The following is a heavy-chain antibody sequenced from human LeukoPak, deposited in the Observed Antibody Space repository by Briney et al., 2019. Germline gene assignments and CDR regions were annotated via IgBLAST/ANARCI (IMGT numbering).Heavy chain of an antibody. CDR2: IDPNSGGT. Sequence: ASVRVSCKASGYTFIGYYMHWVRQAPGQGLEWMGRIDPNSGGTNYAQRFQGRVTMTRDTSIGTVYMELTRLTSDDTAVYYCARELWFDYWGQGALVTVSS. D-gene: IGHD3-16*01. CDR1: GYTFIGYY. CDR3: ARELWFDY. V-gene: IGHV1-2*06. J-gene: IGHJ4*02.